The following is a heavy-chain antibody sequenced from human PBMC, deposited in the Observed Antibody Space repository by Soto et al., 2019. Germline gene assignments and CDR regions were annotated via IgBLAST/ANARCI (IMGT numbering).Heavy chain of an antibody. CDR3: ARDPTDYDILTGYV. CDR1: GGTFSSYA. J-gene: IGHJ4*02. CDR2: IIPIFGTA. Sequence: ASVKVSCKASGGTFSSYAISWVRQAPGQGLEWMGGIIPIFGTANYAQKFQGRVTITADKSTSTAYMELSSLRSEDTAVYYCARDPTDYDILTGYVWGQGTLVTVSS. V-gene: IGHV1-69*06. D-gene: IGHD3-9*01.